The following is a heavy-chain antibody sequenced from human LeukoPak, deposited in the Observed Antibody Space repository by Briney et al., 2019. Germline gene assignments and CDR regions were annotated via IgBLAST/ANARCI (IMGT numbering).Heavy chain of an antibody. D-gene: IGHD4-17*01. V-gene: IGHV1-18*01. CDR2: ISSYNLNT. CDR3: AILRSTLGY. Sequence: ECIGCISSYNLNTNYAQNLHGRVTMTTDTSTSTAYMELRSLRSDDTAVYYCAILRSTLGYWGQGTLVTVSS. J-gene: IGHJ4*02.